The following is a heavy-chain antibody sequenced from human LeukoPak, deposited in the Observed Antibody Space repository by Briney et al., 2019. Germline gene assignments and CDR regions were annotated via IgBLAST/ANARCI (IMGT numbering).Heavy chain of an antibody. CDR1: GFTFSNYA. Sequence: GGSLRLSCAGFGFTFSNYAMSWVRQAPGKGLEWVSTISVGGGSTYYADSVKGRFTISRDNAKNSLYLQMNSLRAEDTAVYYCAELGITMIGGVWGKGTTVTISS. CDR3: AELGITMIGGV. CDR2: ISVGGGST. V-gene: IGHV3-23*01. D-gene: IGHD3-10*02. J-gene: IGHJ6*04.